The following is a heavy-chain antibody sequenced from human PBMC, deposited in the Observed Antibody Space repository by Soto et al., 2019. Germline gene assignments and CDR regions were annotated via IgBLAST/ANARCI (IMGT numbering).Heavy chain of an antibody. D-gene: IGHD6-19*01. V-gene: IGHV1-18*01. CDR3: ARDRSGWYDF. CDR1: GYPXRSNR. J-gene: IGHJ4*02. Sequence: SXKVSFTTAGYPXRSNRLSWVRRAPGQGLEWMGWISPHNGNAKYAQKFQDRVTMTADTAASTVYMELMSLRSDDSAVFYCARDRSGWYDFWGQGTLVTVSS. CDR2: ISPHNGNA.